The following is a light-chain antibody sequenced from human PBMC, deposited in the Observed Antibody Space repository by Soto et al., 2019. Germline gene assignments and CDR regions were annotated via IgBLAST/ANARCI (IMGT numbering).Light chain of an antibody. CDR2: GNN. Sequence: QSVLTQPPSVSGAPGQRVTISCAGSTSNIGDYDVHWYQQLPGTAPKLLIYGNNNRPSGVPDRFSGSKSGTSASLAITGLQAEDEADYYCQAYDRSQSSSVFGGGTKLTVL. V-gene: IGLV1-40*01. CDR3: QAYDRSQSSSV. J-gene: IGLJ3*02. CDR1: TSNIGDYD.